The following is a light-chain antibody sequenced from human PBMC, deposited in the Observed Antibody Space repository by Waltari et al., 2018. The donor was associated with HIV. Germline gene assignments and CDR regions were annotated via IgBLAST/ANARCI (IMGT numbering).Light chain of an antibody. CDR3: AGWDVSVDGWV. CDR2: RNN. V-gene: IGLV1-44*01. Sequence: QSVLTQPPSAYGTPGQTVTVSCSGSSTNIGSKTVNWYQQLPGTAPKRLIYRNNRRPSGVPDRFSGSKSGTSASLAISGLQSEDEGDYYCAGWDVSVDGWVFGGGTKLTVL. CDR1: STNIGSKT. J-gene: IGLJ3*02.